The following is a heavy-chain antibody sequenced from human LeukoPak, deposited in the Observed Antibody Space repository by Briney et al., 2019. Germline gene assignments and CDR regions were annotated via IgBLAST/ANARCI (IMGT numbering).Heavy chain of an antibody. J-gene: IGHJ4*02. CDR1: AASISNYY. Sequence: SETLSLTCTVSAASISNYYWSWIRQPAGKGLEWIGRIHSSGDTNYNPSLKSRVTMSLDMSKKQFSLKMRSVTAADTAMYYCARGRIVGADPFDYWGQGTLVTVSS. V-gene: IGHV4-4*07. CDR2: IHSSGDT. CDR3: ARGRIVGADPFDY. D-gene: IGHD1-26*01.